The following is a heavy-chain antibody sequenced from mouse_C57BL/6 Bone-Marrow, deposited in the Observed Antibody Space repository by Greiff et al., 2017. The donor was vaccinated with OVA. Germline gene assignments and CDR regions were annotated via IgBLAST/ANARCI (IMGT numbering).Heavy chain of an antibody. CDR2: IYPRSGNT. J-gene: IGHJ1*03. Sequence: VKLQESGAELARPGASVKLSCKASGYTFTSYGISWVKQRTGQGLEWIGEIYPRSGNTYYNEKFKGKATLTADKSSSTAYMELRSLTSEDSAVYFCARPLYYGSSYPWYFDVWGTGTTVTVSS. D-gene: IGHD1-1*01. CDR1: GYTFTSYG. CDR3: ARPLYYGSSYPWYFDV. V-gene: IGHV1-81*01.